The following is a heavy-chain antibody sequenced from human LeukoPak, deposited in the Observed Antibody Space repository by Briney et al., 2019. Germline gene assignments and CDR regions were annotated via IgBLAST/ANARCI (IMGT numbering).Heavy chain of an antibody. D-gene: IGHD5-12*01. CDR3: ARGDIVATTPEYYFDY. V-gene: IGHV4-39*07. Sequence: SETLSLTCTVSGGSISSSSYYWGWIRQPPGKGLEWIGSIYYSGSTYYNPSLKSRVTISVDKSKNQFSLKLSSVTAADTAVYYCARGDIVATTPEYYFDYWGQGTLVTVSS. CDR2: IYYSGST. CDR1: GGSISSSSYY. J-gene: IGHJ4*02.